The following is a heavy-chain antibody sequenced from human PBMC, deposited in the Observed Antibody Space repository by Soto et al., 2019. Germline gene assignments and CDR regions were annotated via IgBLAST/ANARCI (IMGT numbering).Heavy chain of an antibody. J-gene: IGHJ4*02. V-gene: IGHV1-18*01. Sequence: ASVKVSCKASGYTFTSYGISWVRQAPGQGLEWMGWVSAYNGNTNYAQKFQGRVTMTTDTSTNTVYMELRSLSSDDTAVYYCARDSGWISGTSGFYYWGQGTPVTVSS. CDR2: VSAYNGNT. CDR1: GYTFTSYG. D-gene: IGHD1-1*01. CDR3: ARDSGWISGTSGFYY.